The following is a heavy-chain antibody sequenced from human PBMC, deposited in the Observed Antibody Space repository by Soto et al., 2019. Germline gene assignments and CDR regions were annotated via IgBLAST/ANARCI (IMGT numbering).Heavy chain of an antibody. CDR3: AKDLRPGLVVPTKSGFDP. CDR2: TSIGGNT. D-gene: IGHD3-10*01. CDR1: GFPFNTYA. V-gene: IGHV3-23*01. Sequence: PGGSLRLSCEASGFPFNTYAMTWFRQLPGVGLEWVSTTSIGGNTDFAESVRGRFSVSRDNSKNTLYLQMTNLRAEDAAIYFCAKDLRPGLVVPTKSGFDPWG. J-gene: IGHJ5*02.